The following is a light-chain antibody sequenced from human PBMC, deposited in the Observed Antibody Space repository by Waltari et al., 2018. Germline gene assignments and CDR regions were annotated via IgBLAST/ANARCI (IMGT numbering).Light chain of an antibody. V-gene: IGLV1-51*02. CDR2: EVS. Sequence: QSVLTQPPSVSAAPGQRVTITCSGASPNLGNNYVSCYRQFPGTAPKLLTYEVSERPSGIPGRFSGSNSGTSATLDITGLQAGDEADYYCGTWDSSLSGAVFGGGTHLTVL. J-gene: IGLJ7*01. CDR3: GTWDSSLSGAV. CDR1: SPNLGNNY.